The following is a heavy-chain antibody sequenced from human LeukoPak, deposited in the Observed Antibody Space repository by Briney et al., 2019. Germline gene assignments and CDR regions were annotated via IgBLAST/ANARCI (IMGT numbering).Heavy chain of an antibody. D-gene: IGHD3-22*01. J-gene: IGHJ5*02. V-gene: IGHV1-69*06. CDR1: GGTFSSYA. CDR3: ARYDSSGYGNWFDP. CDR2: IILIFGTA. Sequence: SVKVSCKASGGTFSSYAISWVRQAPGQGLEWMGGIILIFGTANYAQKFQGRVTITADKSTSTAYMELSSLRSEDTAVYYCARYDSSGYGNWFDPWGQGTLVTVSS.